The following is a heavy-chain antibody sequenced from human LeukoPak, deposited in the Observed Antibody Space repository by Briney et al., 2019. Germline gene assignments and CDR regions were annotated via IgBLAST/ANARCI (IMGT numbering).Heavy chain of an antibody. V-gene: IGHV4-4*02. CDR1: GGSISSSNW. CDR3: AREPLDSSVATVDY. J-gene: IGHJ4*02. CDR2: IYHSGST. Sequence: SETLSLTRAVSGGSISSSNWWSWVRQPPGKGLEWIGEIYHSGSTNYNPSLKSRVTISVDKSKNQFSLKLSSVTAADTAVYYCAREPLDSSVATVDYWGQGTLVTVSS. D-gene: IGHD5-12*01.